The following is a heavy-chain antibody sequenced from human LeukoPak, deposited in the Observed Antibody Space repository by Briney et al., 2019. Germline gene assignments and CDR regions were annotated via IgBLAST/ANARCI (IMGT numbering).Heavy chain of an antibody. J-gene: IGHJ4*02. CDR1: GFTFSSYS. CDR3: ARDLCSGGSCALGY. V-gene: IGHV3-21*01. Sequence: PGGSLRLLCAASGFTFSSYSMHWVRQAPGKGLEWVSSISSSSSYIYYADSVKGRFTISRDNAKNSLYLQMNSLRAEDTAVCYCARDLCSGGSCALGYWGQGNLVTVSS. D-gene: IGHD2-15*01. CDR2: ISSSSSYI.